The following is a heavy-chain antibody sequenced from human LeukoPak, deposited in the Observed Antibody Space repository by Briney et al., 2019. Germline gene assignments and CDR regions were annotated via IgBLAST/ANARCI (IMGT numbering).Heavy chain of an antibody. CDR3: ARLANWNWAFDY. CDR1: GGSISSYY. Sequence: PSETLSLTCTVSGGSISSYYWSWIRQPPGKRLEWIGYIYYSGSTNYNPSLKSRVTISVDTSKNQFSLKLSSVTAADTAVYYCARLANWNWAFDYWGQGTLVTVSS. D-gene: IGHD1-7*01. J-gene: IGHJ4*02. CDR2: IYYSGST. V-gene: IGHV4-59*08.